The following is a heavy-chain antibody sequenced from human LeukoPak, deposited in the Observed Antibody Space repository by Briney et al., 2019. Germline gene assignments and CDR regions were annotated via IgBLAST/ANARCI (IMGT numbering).Heavy chain of an antibody. CDR2: IWYDGSNK. V-gene: IGHV3-33*06. CDR3: AKDARDSGTYSELFDY. D-gene: IGHD1-26*01. J-gene: IGHJ4*02. CDR1: GFTFSDYW. Sequence: GGSLRLSCAASGFTFSDYWMTWVRQAPGKGLEWVAVIWYDGSNKYYADSVKGRFTISRDNSRNTLFLQMNSLRAEDTAVYYCAKDARDSGTYSELFDYWGQGTLVTVSS.